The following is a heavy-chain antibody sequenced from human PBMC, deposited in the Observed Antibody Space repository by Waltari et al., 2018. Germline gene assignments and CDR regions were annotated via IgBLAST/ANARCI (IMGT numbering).Heavy chain of an antibody. V-gene: IGHV3-53*02. J-gene: IGHJ3*02. Sequence: EVQLVETGGGLIQPGGSLRLSCAASGLTVSSRYMTWVRQAPGKGLEWVSVIYRGGSTFYADPVKGRFTISRDDSKNTLYLQMSNLRAEDTAVYYCARDHGVSYLEGALDIWGQGTMVTVSS. CDR1: GLTVSSRY. CDR3: ARDHGVSYLEGALDI. CDR2: IYRGGST. D-gene: IGHD1-26*01.